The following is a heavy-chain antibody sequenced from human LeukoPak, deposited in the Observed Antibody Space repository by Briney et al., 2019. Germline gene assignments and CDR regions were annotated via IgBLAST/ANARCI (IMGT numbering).Heavy chain of an antibody. D-gene: IGHD6-19*01. CDR2: IYYSGNT. V-gene: IGHV4-59*01. CDR3: ARAPAKGWYYFDY. J-gene: IGHJ4*02. Sequence: PSETLSLTCTVSGGSISSYYWSWIRQPPGKGLEWIGYIYYSGNTNYHPSLKSRVTISVDTSKNQFSLRLRSVTAADTAVYYCARAPAKGWYYFDYWGQGTVVSVPP. CDR1: GGSISSYY.